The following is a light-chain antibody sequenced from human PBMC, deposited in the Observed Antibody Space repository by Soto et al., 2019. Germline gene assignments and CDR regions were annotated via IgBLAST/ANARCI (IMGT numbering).Light chain of an antibody. CDR2: TAS. CDR3: QQYESFHLT. CDR1: HGINKF. V-gene: IGKV1-16*01. J-gene: IGKJ4*01. Sequence: DIQMTQSPSSLSASVGDSVTITCRASHGINKFLAWFQQKPGTAPKSLISTASRLQSGVPSRFSGSGSGTHFTLTINNMQPEDFATDYCQQYESFHLTFGGGTRVEIK.